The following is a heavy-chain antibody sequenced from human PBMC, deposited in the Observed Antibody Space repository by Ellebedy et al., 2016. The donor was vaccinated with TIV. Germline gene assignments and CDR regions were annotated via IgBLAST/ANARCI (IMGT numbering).Heavy chain of an antibody. J-gene: IGHJ4*02. CDR2: ISTTDGT. CDR3: ATQLWNSEF. D-gene: IGHD5-18*01. Sequence: GESLKISCEASGSTFRSYGMSWVRQAPGKGLEWVSSISTTDGTHYADSVKGRFTISSDNPKNTLYLQMNSLRVEDTAVYYCATQLWNSEFWGQGTLVIVSS. V-gene: IGHV3-23*01. CDR1: GSTFRSYG.